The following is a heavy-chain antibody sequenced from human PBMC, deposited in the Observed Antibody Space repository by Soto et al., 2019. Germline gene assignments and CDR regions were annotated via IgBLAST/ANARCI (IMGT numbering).Heavy chain of an antibody. CDR3: ARQGTAMVIYYYYGMDV. V-gene: IGHV4-39*01. J-gene: IGHJ6*02. CDR1: GGSISSSSYY. Sequence: SETLSLTCTVSGGSISSSSYYWGWIRQPPGKGLEWIGSIYYSGSTYYNPSLKSRVTISVDTSKNQFSLKLSSVTAADTAVYYCARQGTAMVIYYYYGMDVWGQGTTVTVSS. CDR2: IYYSGST. D-gene: IGHD5-18*01.